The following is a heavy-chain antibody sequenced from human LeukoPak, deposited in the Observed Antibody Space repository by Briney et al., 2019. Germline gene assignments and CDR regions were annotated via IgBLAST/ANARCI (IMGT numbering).Heavy chain of an antibody. D-gene: IGHD1-14*01. J-gene: IGHJ4*02. CDR1: GGSFSGYY. V-gene: IGHV4-34*01. CDR2: INHSGST. CDR3: ASRYPSRY. Sequence: SETLSLTCAVYGGSFSGYYWSWIRQPPGKGLEWIGEINHSGSTNYNPSLKSRVTISVDTSKNQFSPKLSSVAAADTAVYYCASRYPSRYWGQGTLVTVSS.